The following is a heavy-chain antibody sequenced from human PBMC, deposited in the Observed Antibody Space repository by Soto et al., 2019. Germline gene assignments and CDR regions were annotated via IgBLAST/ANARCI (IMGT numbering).Heavy chain of an antibody. CDR3: ATNYDFWSGYSNWFDP. V-gene: IGHV1-18*04. J-gene: IGHJ5*02. Sequence: GASVKVSCKASGYTFTSYGISWVRQAPGQGLERMGWISAYTGNTNYAQKLQGRVTMTTDTSTSTAYMELRSLRSDDTAVYYCATNYDFWSGYSNWFDPWGQGAMVTVSS. CDR2: ISAYTGNT. D-gene: IGHD3-3*01. CDR1: GYTFTSYG.